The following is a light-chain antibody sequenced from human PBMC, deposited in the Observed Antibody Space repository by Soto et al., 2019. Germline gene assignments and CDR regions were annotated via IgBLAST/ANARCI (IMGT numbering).Light chain of an antibody. Sequence: EIVMTQSPATPSVSPGERATLSRRASQSVSIKLAWYQQKPGQAPRLLIYDTSTRATGIPARFSGSGSGTEFTLTISSLQSEDFAVYYCQQYNNWPPITFGQGTRLEIK. CDR3: QQYNNWPPIT. CDR2: DTS. CDR1: QSVSIK. V-gene: IGKV3-15*01. J-gene: IGKJ5*01.